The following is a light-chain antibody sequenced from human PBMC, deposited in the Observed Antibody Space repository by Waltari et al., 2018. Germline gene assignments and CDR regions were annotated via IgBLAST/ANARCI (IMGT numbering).Light chain of an antibody. CDR2: DVS. V-gene: IGLV2-14*01. CDR3: NSYAGSSSWV. CDR1: SRDIGFYNF. J-gene: IGLJ3*02. Sequence: QSALTQPASVSGSPGQSIPISCTGTSRDIGFYNFFSWYQQHPGKAPKLMIFDVSERPSGVSNRFSGSKSGNTASLTISGLQAEDEADYYCNSYAGSSSWVFGGGTKLTVL.